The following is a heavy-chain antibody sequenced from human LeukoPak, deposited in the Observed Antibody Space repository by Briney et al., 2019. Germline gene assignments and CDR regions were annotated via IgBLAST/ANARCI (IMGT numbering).Heavy chain of an antibody. CDR3: VRDHPVLRYYGMDV. CDR1: GFTFGNYA. CDR2: IIADADDT. V-gene: IGHV3-23*01. J-gene: IGHJ6*02. Sequence: PGGSLRLSCAASGFTFGNYAMSWVRQAPGKGLEWVSGIIADADDTYYADSVKGRFTISRDHSKNTLHLQMNSLRAEDTALYYCVRDHPVLRYYGMDVWGQGTTVTVSS.